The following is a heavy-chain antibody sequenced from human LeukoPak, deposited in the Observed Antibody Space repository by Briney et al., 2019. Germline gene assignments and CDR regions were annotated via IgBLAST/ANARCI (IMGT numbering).Heavy chain of an antibody. J-gene: IGHJ6*02. CDR2: ISGSGGST. CDR3: AKAGLTYYDFWSGSEGYGMDV. V-gene: IGHV3-23*01. D-gene: IGHD3-3*01. CDR1: GFTFSSYA. Sequence: GGSLRLSCAASGFTFSSYAMSWIRQAPGKGLEWVSAISGSGGSTYYADSVKGRFTISRGNSKNTLYLQMNSLRAEDTAVYYCAKAGLTYYDFWSGSEGYGMDVWGQGTTVTVSS.